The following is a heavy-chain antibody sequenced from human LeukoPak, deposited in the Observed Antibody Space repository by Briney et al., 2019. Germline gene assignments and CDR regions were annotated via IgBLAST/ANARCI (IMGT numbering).Heavy chain of an antibody. J-gene: IGHJ5*02. V-gene: IGHV4-59*11. Sequence: SETLSLTCTVSGGSISSHYWSWIRQPPGKGLEWIGYIYYSGSTNYNPSLKSRVTISVDTSKNQFSLKLSSVTAADTAVYYCARDRGDFWSGYYSGPFDPWGQGTLVTVSS. CDR1: GGSISSHY. D-gene: IGHD3-3*01. CDR2: IYYSGST. CDR3: ARDRGDFWSGYYSGPFDP.